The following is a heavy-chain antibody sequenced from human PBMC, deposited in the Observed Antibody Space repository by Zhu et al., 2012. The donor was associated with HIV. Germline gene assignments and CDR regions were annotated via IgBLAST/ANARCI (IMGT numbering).Heavy chain of an antibody. Sequence: EVQLVESGGVVVQPGGSLRLSCAASGFSFDDYAMHWVRQFPGGGLEWVSLISWDGGTTYYADSVKGRFTISRDNTKNSLYLQMNSLTTEDTALYFXGKAWDLGXFPFDYWGPGTWSPSPQ. V-gene: IGHV3-43*01. D-gene: IGHD1-26*01. CDR3: GKAWDLGXFPFDY. J-gene: IGHJ4*02. CDR1: GFSFDDYA. CDR2: ISWDGGTT.